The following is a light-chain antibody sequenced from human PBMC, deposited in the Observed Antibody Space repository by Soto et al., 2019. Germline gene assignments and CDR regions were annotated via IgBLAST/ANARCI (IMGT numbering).Light chain of an antibody. CDR1: QTIFSW. CDR2: KAS. J-gene: IGKJ2*03. Sequence: IQMTQSPSTLSASVGDRVSITCRASQTIFSWLAWYQQKPGKAPKLVIYKASSLESGVPSRYSVSGSGTEFTLTISGLQPDDFATYYCQQYNSYPYSFGQGTKLEIK. V-gene: IGKV1-5*03. CDR3: QQYNSYPYS.